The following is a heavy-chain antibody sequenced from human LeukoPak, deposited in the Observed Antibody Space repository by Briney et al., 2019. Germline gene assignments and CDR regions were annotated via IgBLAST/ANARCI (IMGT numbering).Heavy chain of an antibody. Sequence: SETLSLTCAVSGGSIRNSSFYWGWIRQPPGKGLEWIASIYNSGTTYYNPSIKSRITIFVDTSKNQVSLKLSSVTAADTAVYYCARGQLTTGVDYWGQGTLVTVSS. CDR2: IYNSGTT. CDR3: ARGQLTTGVDY. V-gene: IGHV4-39*07. J-gene: IGHJ4*02. D-gene: IGHD4-17*01. CDR1: GGSIRNSSFY.